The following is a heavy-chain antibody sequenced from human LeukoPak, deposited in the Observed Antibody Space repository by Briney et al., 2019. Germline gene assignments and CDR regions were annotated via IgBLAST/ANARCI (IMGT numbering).Heavy chain of an antibody. Sequence: GGSLRLSCAASGFTFSSYGMSWVRQARGRGLEWVSGISGSGGSTYYADSVKGRFTISRDNSKNTLYLQMNSLRAEDTAVYYCTKAHGGHSWDYWGQGTLVTVSS. D-gene: IGHD2-15*01. CDR2: ISGSGGST. V-gene: IGHV3-23*01. J-gene: IGHJ4*02. CDR1: GFTFSSYG. CDR3: TKAHGGHSWDY.